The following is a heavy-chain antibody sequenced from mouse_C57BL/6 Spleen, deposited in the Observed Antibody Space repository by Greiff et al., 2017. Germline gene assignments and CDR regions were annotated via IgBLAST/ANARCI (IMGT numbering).Heavy chain of an antibody. J-gene: IGHJ4*01. CDR2: IWSGGST. CDR1: GFSLTSYG. CDR3: ARNYYYGSSSYAMDY. V-gene: IGHV2-2*01. D-gene: IGHD1-1*01. Sequence: VQLQQSGPGLVQPSQSLSITCTVSGFSLTSYGVHWVRQSPGTGLEWLGVIWSGGSTDYNAAFISRLSISKDNSKSQVFFKMNSLQADDTAIYYCARNYYYGSSSYAMDYWGQGTSVTVSS.